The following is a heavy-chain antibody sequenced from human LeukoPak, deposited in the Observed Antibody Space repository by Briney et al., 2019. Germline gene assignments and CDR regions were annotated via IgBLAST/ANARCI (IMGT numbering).Heavy chain of an antibody. V-gene: IGHV1-2*02. CDR2: INSNSGGT. D-gene: IGHD6-13*01. J-gene: IGHJ4*02. CDR3: ARVSGAGTVIDY. CDR1: VYTFTGYY. Sequence: ASVKVSCKASVYTFTGYYMHWVRQAPGQGPEWMGWINSNSGGTNYAQKFQGTVTMTRDTSISTAYMELSRLRSDDTAVYFCARVSGAGTVIDYWGQGTLVTVSS.